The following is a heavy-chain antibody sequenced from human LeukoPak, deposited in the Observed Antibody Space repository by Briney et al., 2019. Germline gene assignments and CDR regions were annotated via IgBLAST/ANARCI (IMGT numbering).Heavy chain of an antibody. CDR3: AREWFLPDY. CDR1: GGSISSGSYY. Sequence: PSQTLSLTCTVSGGSISSGSYYWSWIRQPAGKGLEWIGRIYTSGSTNYNPSLKSRVTISVDTSKNQFSLKLSSVTVADTAVYYCAREWFLPDYWGQGTLVTVSS. J-gene: IGHJ4*02. V-gene: IGHV4-61*02. CDR2: IYTSGST. D-gene: IGHD3-10*01.